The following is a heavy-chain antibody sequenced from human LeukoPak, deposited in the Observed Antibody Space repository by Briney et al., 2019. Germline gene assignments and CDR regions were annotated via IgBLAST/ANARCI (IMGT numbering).Heavy chain of an antibody. CDR1: GFTFDDYA. CDR2: ISWNSGSI. CDR3: AKDREYSGSYRPGAFDI. V-gene: IGHV3-9*03. Sequence: PGGSLRLSCAASGFTFDDYAMHWVRQAPGKGLEWVSGISWNSGSIGYADSVKGRFTISRGNAKNSLYLQMNSLRAEDMALYYCAKDREYSGSYRPGAFDIWGQGTMVTVSS. J-gene: IGHJ3*02. D-gene: IGHD1-26*01.